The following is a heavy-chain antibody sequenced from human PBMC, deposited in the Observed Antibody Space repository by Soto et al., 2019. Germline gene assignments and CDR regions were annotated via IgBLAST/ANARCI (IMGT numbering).Heavy chain of an antibody. D-gene: IGHD3-10*01. J-gene: IGHJ6*02. Sequence: GESLKISCKGSGYSFTNYSIGWVRQMPGKDLEWIGIIYPEDSETRYSPSFQGLVTISVDKSISTAYLQWNSLQASDTAMYYFAGGGVRGVITRTRDYYGMDVWGQGTTVTVS. V-gene: IGHV5-51*01. CDR3: AGGGVRGVITRTRDYYGMDV. CDR1: GYSFTNYS. CDR2: IYPEDSET.